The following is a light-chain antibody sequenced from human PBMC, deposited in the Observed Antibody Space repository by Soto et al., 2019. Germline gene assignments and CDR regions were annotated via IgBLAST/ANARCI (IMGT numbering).Light chain of an antibody. CDR3: QQYDTSPRT. Sequence: EIVLTQSPGTLSLSPGERATLSCRASQSVNSNYLAWYQQKPGQGPRPLIYATSSRATGIPDRFSGSGSGTDITLTISRLDPEDFAVYYCQQYDTSPRTFGQGTKVEIK. V-gene: IGKV3-20*01. CDR1: QSVNSNY. CDR2: ATS. J-gene: IGKJ1*01.